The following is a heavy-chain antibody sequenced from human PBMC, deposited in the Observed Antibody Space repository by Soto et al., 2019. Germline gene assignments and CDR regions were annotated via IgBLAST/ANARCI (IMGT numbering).Heavy chain of an antibody. J-gene: IGHJ3*02. Sequence: QPGGPLSLSCPPSGFPFSSNAMSWFRQAPGKGLGGVSANSGSGGSTYYADSVKGRFAISRDNSKNTLYLQMNSLRAEDTAVYYCAKWDSSGWSASDAFDIWGQGTMVTVSS. V-gene: IGHV3-23*01. D-gene: IGHD6-19*01. CDR1: GFPFSSNA. CDR2: NSGSGGST. CDR3: AKWDSSGWSASDAFDI.